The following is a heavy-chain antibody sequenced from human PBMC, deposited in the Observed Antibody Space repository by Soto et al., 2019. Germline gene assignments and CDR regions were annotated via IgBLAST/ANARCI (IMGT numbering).Heavy chain of an antibody. CDR3: ARDIGSGSYWFDP. CDR2: IYYSGIT. D-gene: IGHD3-10*01. J-gene: IGHJ5*02. CDR1: GGSISSYY. Sequence: QVQLQESGPGLVKPSETLSLTCTVSGGSISSYYWSWIRQPPGKGLEWIGYIYYSGITNYNPSLKSRVTISGDTSKNQSSLKLSSVTAADTAVYYCARDIGSGSYWFDPWGQGTLVTVSS. V-gene: IGHV4-59*01.